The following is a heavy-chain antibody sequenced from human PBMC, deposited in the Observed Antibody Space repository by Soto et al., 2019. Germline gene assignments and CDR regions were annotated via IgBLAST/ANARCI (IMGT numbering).Heavy chain of an antibody. V-gene: IGHV3-11*01. CDR3: GRVLVYYASDGYFDY. CDR2: ISSSGDII. D-gene: IGHD3-22*01. Sequence: PGGSLILSCGGSGFSFSYYYMSWIRPAPGKGLEWVSYISSSGDIIYYADSVKGRFTISRDNAKNSLYLQMNSLRAEDTAVYYCGRVLVYYASDGYFDYWGQGT. CDR1: GFSFSYYY. J-gene: IGHJ4*02.